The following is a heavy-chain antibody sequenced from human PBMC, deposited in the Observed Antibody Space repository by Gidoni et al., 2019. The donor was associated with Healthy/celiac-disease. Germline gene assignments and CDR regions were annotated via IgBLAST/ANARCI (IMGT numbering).Heavy chain of an antibody. CDR2: ISSSSSTI. Sequence: EVQLVESGGGLVQPGGSLRLSCAASGFTFSSYSMNWVRQAPGKGLEWVSYISSSSSTIYYADSVKGRFTISRDNAKNSLYLQMNSLRDEDTAVYYCARFGGYNWTPWYYFDYWGQGTLVTVSS. J-gene: IGHJ4*02. CDR3: ARFGGYNWTPWYYFDY. CDR1: GFTFSSYS. D-gene: IGHD1-20*01. V-gene: IGHV3-48*02.